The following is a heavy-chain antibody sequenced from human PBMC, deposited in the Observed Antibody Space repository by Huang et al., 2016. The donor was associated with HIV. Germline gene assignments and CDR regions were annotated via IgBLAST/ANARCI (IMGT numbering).Heavy chain of an antibody. V-gene: IGHV3-30*15. CDR3: ARDTGQLSYGAPGS. CDR2: VSYDGNNK. D-gene: IGHD1-1*01. CDR1: GFMFRTYS. J-gene: IGHJ4*02. Sequence: QVQLVESGGGVVHPGRSLRLSCAASGFMFRTYSMHWVRQAPGGGLEMLAVVSYDGNNKHYADAVRDRFTISRDNSKSTRHLQVSSLRPEDTAVYYCARDTGQLSYGAPGSWGLGTLVTVSS.